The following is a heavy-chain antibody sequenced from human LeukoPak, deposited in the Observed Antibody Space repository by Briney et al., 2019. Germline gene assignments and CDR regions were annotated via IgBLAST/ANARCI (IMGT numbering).Heavy chain of an antibody. Sequence: GGSLRLSCSASGFTFKSCAMHWVRQAPEKELEYVSSINTNGANTYYADSVKGRFTISRDNSRNTVYVQMNSLTPEDTAVYYCVKGLDYSSSQMDSWGQGTLVTVSS. CDR1: GFTFKSCA. CDR3: VKGLDYSSSQMDS. V-gene: IGHV3-64*05. J-gene: IGHJ4*02. CDR2: INTNGANT. D-gene: IGHD6-6*01.